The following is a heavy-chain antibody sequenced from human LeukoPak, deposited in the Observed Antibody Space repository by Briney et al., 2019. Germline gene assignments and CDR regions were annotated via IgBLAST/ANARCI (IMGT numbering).Heavy chain of an antibody. CDR3: ARSYSSSWYDPHYGY. CDR1: GYSFTSYW. Sequence: GESLKISCKGSGYSFTSYWISWVRQMPGKGLEWMGRIDPSDSYTNYSPSFQGHVTISADKSISTAYLQWSSLKASDTAMYYCARSYSSSWYDPHYGYWGQGTLVTVSS. J-gene: IGHJ4*02. D-gene: IGHD6-13*01. V-gene: IGHV5-10-1*01. CDR2: IDPSDSYT.